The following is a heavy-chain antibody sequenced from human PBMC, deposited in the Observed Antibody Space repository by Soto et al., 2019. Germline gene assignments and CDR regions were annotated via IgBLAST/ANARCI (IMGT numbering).Heavy chain of an antibody. D-gene: IGHD3-3*01. CDR3: ARDLRITIFVVVIIENAFDI. Sequence: QVQLVQSGAEVKKPGSSVKVSCKASGGTFSSYAISWVRQAPGQGLEWMGGIIPIFGTANYAQKFQGRVTITADESTSTAYMELSSLRSGDTAVYYCARDLRITIFVVVIIENAFDIWGPGTMVTVSS. J-gene: IGHJ3*02. CDR1: GGTFSSYA. CDR2: IIPIFGTA. V-gene: IGHV1-69*01.